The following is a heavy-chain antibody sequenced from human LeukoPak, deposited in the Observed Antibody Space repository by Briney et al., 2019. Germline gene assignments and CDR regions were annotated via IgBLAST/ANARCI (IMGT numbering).Heavy chain of an antibody. CDR1: GGTFSSYA. J-gene: IGHJ4*02. CDR2: IIPIFGTA. V-gene: IGHV1-69*05. D-gene: IGHD6-6*01. Sequence: SVKVSCKASGGTFSSYAISWVRQAPGQGLEWMGWIIPIFGTANYAQKFQGRVTITTDESTGTAYMELSSLRSEDTAVYYCARTTAGYSSSSSYDYWGQGTLVTVSS. CDR3: ARTTAGYSSSSSYDY.